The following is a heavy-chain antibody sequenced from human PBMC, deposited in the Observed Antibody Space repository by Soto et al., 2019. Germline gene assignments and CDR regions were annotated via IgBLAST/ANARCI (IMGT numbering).Heavy chain of an antibody. CDR1: GGPISSSYW. CDR2: IYHSGST. D-gene: IGHD3-22*01. J-gene: IGHJ3*02. V-gene: IGHV4-4*02. Sequence: QVQMQESGPGLVKPSGTLSLTCAVSGGPISSSYWWSWVRQPPGKGLEWIGEIYHSGSTNYNPSLNSRVTISVDKSKNHFSLKMTSVTAADTALYYCARKDYFDNSGRAFHIWGQGTMVTVSS. CDR3: ARKDYFDNSGRAFHI.